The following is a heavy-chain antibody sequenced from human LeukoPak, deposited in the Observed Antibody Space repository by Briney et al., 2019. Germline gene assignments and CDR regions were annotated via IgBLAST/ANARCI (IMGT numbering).Heavy chain of an antibody. Sequence: SETLSLTCAVYGGSFSGYYWSWIRQPPGKGLEWIGEINHSGSTNYNPSLESRVTISVDTSKNQFSLKLSSVTAADTAVYYCARVDYDSSENYWGQGTLVTVSS. CDR1: GGSFSGYY. CDR3: ARVDYDSSENY. V-gene: IGHV4-34*01. D-gene: IGHD3-22*01. CDR2: INHSGST. J-gene: IGHJ4*02.